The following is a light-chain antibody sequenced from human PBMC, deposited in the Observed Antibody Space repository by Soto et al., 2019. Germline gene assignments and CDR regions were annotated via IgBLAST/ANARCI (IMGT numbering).Light chain of an antibody. Sequence: DIQMTQSPSSLSASLGDIVTITCQSSQDISNYLNWYQQKPGKAPKLLIYDASNLETGVPSRFSGSGSGTDFTFTISSLQPEDIATYYCQQYDNPITFGQGTRLEIK. V-gene: IGKV1-33*01. J-gene: IGKJ5*01. CDR2: DAS. CDR3: QQYDNPIT. CDR1: QDISNY.